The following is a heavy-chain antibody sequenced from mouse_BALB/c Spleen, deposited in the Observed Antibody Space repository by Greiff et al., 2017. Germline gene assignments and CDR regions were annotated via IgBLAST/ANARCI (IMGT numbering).Heavy chain of an antibody. D-gene: IGHD2-14*01. CDR2: INPSSGYT. J-gene: IGHJ2*01. Sequence: VQLQESGAELARPGASVKMSCKASGYTFTSYTMHWVKQRPGQGLEWIGYINPSSGYTNYNQKFKDKATLTADKSSSTAYMQLNSLTSEDSAVYYCARGSNGYEPIDYWGQGTTLTVSS. V-gene: IGHV1-4*01. CDR3: ARGSNGYEPIDY. CDR1: GYTFTSYT.